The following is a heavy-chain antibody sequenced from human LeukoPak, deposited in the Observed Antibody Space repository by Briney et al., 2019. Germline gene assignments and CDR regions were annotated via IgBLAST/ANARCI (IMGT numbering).Heavy chain of an antibody. CDR1: GFTFDDYG. Sequence: GGSLRLSCAASGFTFDDYGMTWVRQAPGKGLEWVSGINWNGGSTGYADSVKGRFTISRDNAKNSLYLQMNSLRAENPAMYYCARVSSKTMVRALITKKNYYYYYMDVWGKGTTVTISS. D-gene: IGHD3-10*01. CDR2: INWNGGST. V-gene: IGHV3-20*04. J-gene: IGHJ6*03. CDR3: ARVSSKTMVRALITKKNYYYYYMDV.